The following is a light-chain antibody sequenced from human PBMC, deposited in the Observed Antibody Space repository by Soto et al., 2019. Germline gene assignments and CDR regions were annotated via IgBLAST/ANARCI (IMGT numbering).Light chain of an antibody. CDR1: SSDVGGYNY. CDR2: DVY. J-gene: IGLJ3*02. CDR3: CSYAGSNTLV. Sequence: QSALTQPRSVSGSPGQSVTISCTGTSSDVGGYNYVTWYQQHAGKAPKLTIYDVYKRPSGVPDRFSGSKSGNTASLTISGLQAEDEAEYYCCSYAGSNTLVFGGGTQLTVL. V-gene: IGLV2-11*01.